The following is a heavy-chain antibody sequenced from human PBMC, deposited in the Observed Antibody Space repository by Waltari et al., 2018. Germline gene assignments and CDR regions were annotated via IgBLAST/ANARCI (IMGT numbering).Heavy chain of an antibody. CDR1: GGSISSGGYY. V-gene: IGHV4-31*03. J-gene: IGHJ3*02. Sequence: QVQLQESGPGLVKPSQTLSLTCTVSGGSISSGGYYWSWIRQHPGKGLEWIGYIYYSGSTYYNPSLKSRVTISVDTSKNQFSLKLSSVTAADTAVYYCARDVDTAMVNAFDIWGQGTMVTVSS. CDR2: IYYSGST. D-gene: IGHD5-18*01. CDR3: ARDVDTAMVNAFDI.